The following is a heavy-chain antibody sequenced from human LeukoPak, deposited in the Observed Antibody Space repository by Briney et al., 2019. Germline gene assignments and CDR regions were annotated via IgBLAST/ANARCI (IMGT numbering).Heavy chain of an antibody. J-gene: IGHJ5*02. V-gene: IGHV1-69*04. Sequence: SVKVSCKASGGTFSSYAISWVRQAPGQGLEWMGRIIPIFGIANYAQKFQGRVTITADKSTSTAYMELSSLRSEGTAVYYCASSPPSRYCSGGSCVNWFDPWGQGTLVTVSS. D-gene: IGHD2-15*01. CDR3: ASSPPSRYCSGGSCVNWFDP. CDR2: IIPIFGIA. CDR1: GGTFSSYA.